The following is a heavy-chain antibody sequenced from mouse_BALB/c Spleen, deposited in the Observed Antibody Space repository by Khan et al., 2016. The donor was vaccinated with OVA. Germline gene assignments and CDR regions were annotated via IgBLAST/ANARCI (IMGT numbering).Heavy chain of an antibody. J-gene: IGHJ4*01. Sequence: QVQLKESGPGLVAPSQSLSITCTVSGFSLSDYGVSWIRQPPGKGPEWLGVIWGGGSTYYNSALKSRLSISKDNSKSQVFLKMNSLQTDDTAMYYCAKGLWSYYFALDYWGQGTSVTVSS. D-gene: IGHD1-1*02. V-gene: IGHV2-6-5*01. CDR3: AKGLWSYYFALDY. CDR1: GFSLSDYG. CDR2: IWGGGST.